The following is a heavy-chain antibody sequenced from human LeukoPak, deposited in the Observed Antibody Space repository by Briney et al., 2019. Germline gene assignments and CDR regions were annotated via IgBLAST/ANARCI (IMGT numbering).Heavy chain of an antibody. CDR1: GGSISSGSYY. V-gene: IGHV4-61*02. CDR3: ARYCGGDCYPHYYYMDV. D-gene: IGHD2-21*02. Sequence: SETLSLTCTVSGGSISSGSYYWSWIRQPAGKGLEWIGRIYTSGSTNYNPSLKSRVTISVDTSKNQFSLKLSSVTAAGTAVYYCARYCGGDCYPHYYYMDVWGKGTTITVSS. CDR2: IYTSGST. J-gene: IGHJ6*03.